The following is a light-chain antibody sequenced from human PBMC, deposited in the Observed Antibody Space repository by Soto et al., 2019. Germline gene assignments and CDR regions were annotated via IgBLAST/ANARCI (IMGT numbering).Light chain of an antibody. CDR1: RSLLDSSNNKNS. V-gene: IGKV4-1*01. J-gene: IGKJ1*01. CDR3: QHYHSPPRT. CDR2: WAS. Sequence: DIVMTQSPDFLAVSLGERATINCKSSRSLLDSSNNKNSLAWYQQKPGQPPKLLIYWASTRESGVPDRFSGSGSGTDFTLTISSLQAEDVALYCGQHYHSPPRTFGQGTKVEI.